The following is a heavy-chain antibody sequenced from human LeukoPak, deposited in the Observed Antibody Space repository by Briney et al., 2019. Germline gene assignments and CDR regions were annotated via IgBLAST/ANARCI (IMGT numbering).Heavy chain of an antibody. V-gene: IGHV4-30-4*01. D-gene: IGHD3-16*01. CDR2: IYYSGST. CDR1: GGSISSGDYY. Sequence: SQTLSLTCTVSGGSISSGDYYWSWIRQPPGKGLEWIGYIYYSGSTNYNPSLKSRVTMSVDTSKNQFSLKLSSVTAADTAVYYCARYDWGKYFDYWGQGTLVTVSS. CDR3: ARYDWGKYFDY. J-gene: IGHJ4*02.